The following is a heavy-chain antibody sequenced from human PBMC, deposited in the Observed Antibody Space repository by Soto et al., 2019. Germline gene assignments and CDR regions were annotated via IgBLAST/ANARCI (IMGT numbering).Heavy chain of an antibody. Sequence: GGSLRLSCAASGFTFSSYAMSWVRQAPGKGLEWVSAISGSGGSTYYADSVKGRFTISRDNSKNTLYLQMNSLRAEDTAVYYCAKGLSAAIRYNWFDPWGQGTLVTVSS. V-gene: IGHV3-23*01. CDR3: AKGLSAAIRYNWFDP. D-gene: IGHD2-2*01. CDR1: GFTFSSYA. CDR2: ISGSGGST. J-gene: IGHJ5*02.